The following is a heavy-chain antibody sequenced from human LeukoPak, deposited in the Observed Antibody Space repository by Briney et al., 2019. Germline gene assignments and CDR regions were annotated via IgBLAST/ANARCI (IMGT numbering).Heavy chain of an antibody. D-gene: IGHD6-19*01. CDR1: GYTFTSYY. CDR2: INPSGGST. CDR3: ASDPISYSSGWYGG. Sequence: ASVKVSCKASGYTFTSYYMHWVRQAPGQGLEWMGIINPSGGSTSYAQKFQGRVTMTRDTSISTAYMELSRLRSDDTAVYYCASDPISYSSGWYGGWGQGTLVTVSS. V-gene: IGHV1-46*01. J-gene: IGHJ4*02.